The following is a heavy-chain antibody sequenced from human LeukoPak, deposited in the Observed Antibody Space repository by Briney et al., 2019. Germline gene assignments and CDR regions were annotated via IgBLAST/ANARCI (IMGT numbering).Heavy chain of an antibody. Sequence: PGGSLRLSCAASGFTFSSYAMHWVRQAPGKGLEWVAVISYDGSNKYYADSVKGRFTISRDNSKNTLYLQVNSLRAEDTAVYYCARELNSGSFFDYWGQGTLVTVSS. D-gene: IGHD1-26*01. J-gene: IGHJ4*02. CDR1: GFTFSSYA. CDR2: ISYDGSNK. V-gene: IGHV3-30-3*01. CDR3: ARELNSGSFFDY.